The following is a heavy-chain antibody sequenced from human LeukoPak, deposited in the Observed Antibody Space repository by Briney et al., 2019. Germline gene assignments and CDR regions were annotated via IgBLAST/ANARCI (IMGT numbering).Heavy chain of an antibody. V-gene: IGHV3-74*01. D-gene: IGHD1-26*01. CDR3: ARKGSGNYYVDY. CDR2: LNSDGTST. J-gene: IGHJ4*02. Sequence: GGSLKLSCAASGFNFRDSAMHWVRQAPGKGLVWVSLLNSDGTSTFYADSVRGRFTISRDNAKNTLYLQMNSLRAEDTAVYYCARKGSGNYYVDYWGQGTLVTVSS. CDR1: GFNFRDSA.